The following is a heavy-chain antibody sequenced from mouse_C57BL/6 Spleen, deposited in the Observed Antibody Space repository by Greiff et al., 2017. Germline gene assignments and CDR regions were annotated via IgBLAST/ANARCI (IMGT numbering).Heavy chain of an antibody. Sequence: VQLKESGGDLVKPGGSLKLSCAASGFTFSSYGMSWVRQTPDKRLEWVATISSGGTYTDYPDSVKGRFTISRDNAKNTLFLQMSSLKSEDTAMYYCARHEDYYGSSPDYWGQGTTLTVSS. CDR3: ARHEDYYGSSPDY. CDR2: ISSGGTYT. V-gene: IGHV5-6*01. CDR1: GFTFSSYG. J-gene: IGHJ2*01. D-gene: IGHD1-1*01.